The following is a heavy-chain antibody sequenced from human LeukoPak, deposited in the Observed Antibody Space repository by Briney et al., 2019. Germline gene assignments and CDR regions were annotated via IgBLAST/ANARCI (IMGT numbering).Heavy chain of an antibody. CDR2: IYTSGSI. D-gene: IGHD2-2*02. J-gene: IGHJ4*02. Sequence: SETLSLTCTVSGGSISSGSYYWSWIRQPAGKGLEWIGRIYTSGSINYNPSLKSRVTISVDTSKNQFSLKLSSVTAADTAVYYCARGYCTGTSCYKGYWGQGTLVTVSS. CDR3: ARGYCTGTSCYKGY. CDR1: GGSISSGSYY. V-gene: IGHV4-61*02.